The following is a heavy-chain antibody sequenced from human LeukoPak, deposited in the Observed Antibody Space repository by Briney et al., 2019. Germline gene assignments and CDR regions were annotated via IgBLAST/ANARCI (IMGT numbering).Heavy chain of an antibody. Sequence: GRSQRLSCAASGFTFSSYALHWVRQAPGKGLEWEAVAAYDGSHKYYAESVKGRFTISRDNSKNTLYLQMSSLRPEDTAVYYCAREHYYGSGIYFYSYYYSMDVWGKGTTVTVSS. J-gene: IGHJ6*03. CDR2: AAYDGSHK. V-gene: IGHV3-30*04. CDR3: AREHYYGSGIYFYSYYYSMDV. D-gene: IGHD3-10*01. CDR1: GFTFSSYA.